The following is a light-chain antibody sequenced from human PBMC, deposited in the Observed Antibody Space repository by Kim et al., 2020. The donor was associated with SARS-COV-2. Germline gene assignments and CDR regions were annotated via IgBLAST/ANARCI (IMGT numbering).Light chain of an antibody. CDR1: SSDVGGYNY. CDR2: DVI. V-gene: IGLV2-14*01. J-gene: IGLJ3*02. Sequence: QSALTQPASVSGSPGQPITISCTGTSSDVGGYNYVSWYQQHPGKAPKVMIYDVIKRPSGVSDRFSGSRSGNTASLTISALQAEDEADYYCASYTSSNTWVFGGGTQLTVL. CDR3: ASYTSSNTWV.